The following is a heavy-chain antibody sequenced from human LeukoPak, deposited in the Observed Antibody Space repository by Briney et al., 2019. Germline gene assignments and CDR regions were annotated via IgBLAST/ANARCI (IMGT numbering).Heavy chain of an antibody. CDR2: IHGSGETT. V-gene: IGHV3-23*01. D-gene: IGHD4-17*01. Sequence: PGGSLRLSCAASALRFSSFAMTWVRQVPGKGLEWVSGIHGSGETTYYADSVKGRFTISRDNSREMLYLQMNSLRVEDTAVYYCAKDPNGDYVGAFDSLGQGTKVNVSS. J-gene: IGHJ3*02. CDR1: ALRFSSFA. CDR3: AKDPNGDYVGAFDS.